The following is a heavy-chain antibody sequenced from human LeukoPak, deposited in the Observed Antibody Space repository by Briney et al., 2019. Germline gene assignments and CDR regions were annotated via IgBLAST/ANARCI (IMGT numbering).Heavy chain of an antibody. D-gene: IGHD1-7*01. CDR3: ARFAGTTSHYYYGMDV. V-gene: IGHV4-34*01. CDR1: GGSISGYY. J-gene: IGHJ6*02. Sequence: SETLSLTCTVSGGSISGYYWSWIRQPPGKGLEWIGEINHSGSTNYNPSLKSRVTISVDTSKNQFSLKLSSVTAADTAVYYCARFAGTTSHYYYGMDVWGQGTTVTVSS. CDR2: INHSGST.